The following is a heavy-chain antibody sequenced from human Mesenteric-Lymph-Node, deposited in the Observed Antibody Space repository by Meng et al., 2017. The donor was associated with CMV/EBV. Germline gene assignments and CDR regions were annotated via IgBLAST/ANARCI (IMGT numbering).Heavy chain of an antibody. CDR3: ARTMTTYAGSLGY. Sequence: SETLSLTCTVSGGSISSTSYYWGWIRQPPGKGLEWVGSIYYSGNTYHNPSLRSRVTTSVDTSKNQFSLKLSSVTVADTAVYYCARTMTTYAGSLGYWGQRTLVTVSS. CDR1: GGSISSTSYY. D-gene: IGHD4-17*01. J-gene: IGHJ4*02. CDR2: IYYSGNT. V-gene: IGHV4-39*01.